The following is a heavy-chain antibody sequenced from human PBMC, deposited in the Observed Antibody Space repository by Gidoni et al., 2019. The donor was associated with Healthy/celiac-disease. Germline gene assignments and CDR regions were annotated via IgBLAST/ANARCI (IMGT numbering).Heavy chain of an antibody. J-gene: IGHJ4*02. Sequence: QVQLVQSGAEVKKPGSSVKVSCKASGYTFTRYGTSWVRQARGQGLEWMGWISAYNGNTNYAQKLQGRVTMTTDTSTSTAYMELRSLRSDDTAVYYCARDSITGTTSDYWGQGTLVTVSS. CDR2: ISAYNGNT. D-gene: IGHD1-20*01. CDR1: GYTFTRYG. V-gene: IGHV1-18*01. CDR3: ARDSITGTTSDY.